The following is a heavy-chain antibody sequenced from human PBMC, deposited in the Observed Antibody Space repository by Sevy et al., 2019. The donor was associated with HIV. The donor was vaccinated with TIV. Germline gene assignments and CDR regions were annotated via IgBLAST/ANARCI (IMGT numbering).Heavy chain of an antibody. CDR3: AKAPGYSGSGSYPLGY. D-gene: IGHD3-10*01. CDR2: ISGSGNNT. J-gene: IGHJ4*02. CDR1: RFTFSSYA. V-gene: IGHV3-23*01. Sequence: GGSLRLSCTASRFTFSSYAMSWVRQAPGKGLEWVSAISGSGNNTLYADSVKGRFTISRDNSKNTLYLQVNSLRAEDTAVYYCAKAPGYSGSGSYPLGYWGQGTLVTVSS.